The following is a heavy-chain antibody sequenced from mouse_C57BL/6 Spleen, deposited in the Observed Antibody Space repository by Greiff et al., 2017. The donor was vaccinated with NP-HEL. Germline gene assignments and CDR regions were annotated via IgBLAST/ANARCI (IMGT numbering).Heavy chain of an antibody. CDR2: IYPGDGDT. D-gene: IGHD2-4*01. CDR1: GYAFSSYW. CDR3: APMITTGGAFAY. J-gene: IGHJ3*01. Sequence: QVQLQQSGAELVKPGASVKISCKASGYAFSSYWMNWVKQRPGKGLEWIGQIYPGDGDTNYNGKFKGKATLTADKSSSTAYMQLSSLTSEDSAVYFCAPMITTGGAFAYWGQGTLVTVSA. V-gene: IGHV1-80*01.